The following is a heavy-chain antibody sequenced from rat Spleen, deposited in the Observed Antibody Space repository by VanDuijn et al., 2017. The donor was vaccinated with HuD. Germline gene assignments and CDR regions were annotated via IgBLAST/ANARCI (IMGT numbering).Heavy chain of an antibody. D-gene: IGHD5-1*01. J-gene: IGHJ2*01. CDR2: IWGNGNT. CDR3: TRGLGDY. Sequence: QVQVKESGPGLVQPSQTLSLTCTVSGFSLSSYGVIWVRQPPGKGLEWMGVIWGNGNTSYNSALKSRLSISRDTSKSQVLLKVNSLQSDDTAIYICTRGLGDYWGQGVMVTVSS. CDR1: GFSLSSYG. V-gene: IGHV2-13*01.